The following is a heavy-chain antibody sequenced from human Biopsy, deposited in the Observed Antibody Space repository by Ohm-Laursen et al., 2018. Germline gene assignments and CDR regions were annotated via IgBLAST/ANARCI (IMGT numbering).Heavy chain of an antibody. J-gene: IGHJ4*02. V-gene: IGHV3-48*03. Sequence: SLRLSCAASGFIFSNYWMSWVRQAPGKGLEWVSYISSSGSTIYYADSVKGRLTISRDNAKNSLYLQMNSLRAEDTAVYYCARDYPYYSSGLYREPPIQCWGQGTLVTVSS. D-gene: IGHD6-19*01. CDR1: GFIFSNYW. CDR2: ISSSGSTI. CDR3: ARDYPYYSSGLYREPPIQC.